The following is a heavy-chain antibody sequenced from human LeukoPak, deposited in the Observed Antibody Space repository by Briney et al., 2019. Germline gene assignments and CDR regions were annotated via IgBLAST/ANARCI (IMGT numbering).Heavy chain of an antibody. Sequence: SVKVSCKASGGTFSSYAISWVRQAPGQGLEWMGGIIPIFGTANYAQKFQGRVTITTDESTSTAYMELSSLRSEDTAVYYCARVAFPGDEADYWGQGTLVTVSS. J-gene: IGHJ4*02. CDR2: IIPIFGTA. CDR1: GGTFSSYA. D-gene: IGHD3-3*02. CDR3: ARVAFPGDEADY. V-gene: IGHV1-69*05.